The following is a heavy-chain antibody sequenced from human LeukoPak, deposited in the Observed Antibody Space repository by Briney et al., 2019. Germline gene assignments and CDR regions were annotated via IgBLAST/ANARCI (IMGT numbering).Heavy chain of an antibody. Sequence: SVKVSCKASGGTFSSYAISWVRQAPGQGLEWMGGIIPIFGTANYAQKFQGRVTITADESTSTAYMELSSLRSEDTAVYYCARDPYRGGYLPNYYGMDVWGQGTTVTVSS. J-gene: IGHJ6*02. CDR2: IIPIFGTA. CDR1: GGTFSSYA. CDR3: ARDPYRGGYLPNYYGMDV. V-gene: IGHV1-69*13. D-gene: IGHD3-22*01.